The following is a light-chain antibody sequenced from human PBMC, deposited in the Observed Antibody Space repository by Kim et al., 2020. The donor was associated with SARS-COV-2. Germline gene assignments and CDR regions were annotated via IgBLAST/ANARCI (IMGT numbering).Light chain of an antibody. CDR3: QKYNSAPRT. J-gene: IGKJ1*01. CDR2: AAS. CDR1: QGIGNY. Sequence: DIQMTQSPSSLSASVGDRVTISCRASQGIGNYLAWYQQKPGKVPKVLIYAASTLQSGVPSRFSGSGSGTDFTLTISSLQPEDVATYYCQKYNSAPRTFGRGTKVDIK. V-gene: IGKV1-27*01.